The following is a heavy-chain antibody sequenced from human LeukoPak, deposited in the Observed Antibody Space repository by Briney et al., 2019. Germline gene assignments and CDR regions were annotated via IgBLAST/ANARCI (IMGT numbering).Heavy chain of an antibody. CDR2: INWNGGIT. V-gene: IGHV3-20*04. CDR1: GFTLEHYG. J-gene: IGHJ4*02. CDR3: AKEIWPTVTTPGHTHFDY. D-gene: IGHD4-17*01. Sequence: TGGSLRLSCEASGFTLEHYGMSWVRQAPGKGVEWVAGINWNGGITGYADSVKGRFTISRDNSKNTLCLQMNSLRAEDTAVYYCAKEIWPTVTTPGHTHFDYWSQGTLVTVSS.